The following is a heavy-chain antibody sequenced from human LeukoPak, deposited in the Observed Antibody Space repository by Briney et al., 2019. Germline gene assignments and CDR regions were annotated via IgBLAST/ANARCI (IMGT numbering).Heavy chain of an antibody. J-gene: IGHJ4*02. CDR1: AFTVSSNY. Sequence: GGSLRLSCAASAFTVSSNYMSWVRQAPGKGLEWVSVIYSGGSTYYADSVKGRFTISRDNSKNTLYLQMNSLRAEDTAVYYCARDLLGYNWNYWGQGTLVTVSS. V-gene: IGHV3-53*01. D-gene: IGHD1-20*01. CDR3: ARDLLGYNWNY. CDR2: IYSGGST.